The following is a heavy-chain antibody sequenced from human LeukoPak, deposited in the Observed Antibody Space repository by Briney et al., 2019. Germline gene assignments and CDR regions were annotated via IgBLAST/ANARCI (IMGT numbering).Heavy chain of an antibody. V-gene: IGHV4-4*02. D-gene: IGHD6-13*01. CDR3: ARGPGIAAAGTSALYFDY. Sequence: PSETLSLTCAVSGGSISSSNWWSWVRQPPGKGLEWIGEIYHSGSTNYNPSLKSRVTISVDKSKNQFSLKLSSVTAADTAVYYCARGPGIAAAGTSALYFDYWGQGTLVTVSS. CDR1: GGSISSSNW. CDR2: IYHSGST. J-gene: IGHJ4*02.